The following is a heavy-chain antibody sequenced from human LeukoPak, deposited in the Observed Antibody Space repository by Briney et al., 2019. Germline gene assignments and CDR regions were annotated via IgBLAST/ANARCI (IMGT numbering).Heavy chain of an antibody. CDR3: TSSGYSNSWAPPRIDH. J-gene: IGHJ5*02. CDR1: GFTFGDFA. Sequence: GRSVTLSCTVSGFTFGDFAMSWFRQAPGKGLGWVGFIRSKAYGGTKEYAAAVKRRFTIYRDDSESITYLQINSLKTEDTAVYYCTSSGYSNSWAPPRIDHWGQGTLVTVSS. V-gene: IGHV3-49*03. D-gene: IGHD6-13*01. CDR2: IRSKAYGGTK.